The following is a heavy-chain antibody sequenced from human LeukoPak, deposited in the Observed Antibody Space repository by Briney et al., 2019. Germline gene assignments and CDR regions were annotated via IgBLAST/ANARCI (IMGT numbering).Heavy chain of an antibody. CDR2: ISGSGGST. Sequence: GGSLRLPCAASGFTLSSYAMSWVRQAPGKGLEWVSAISGSGGSTYYADSVKGRFTISRDNSKNTLYLQMNSLRAEDTAVYYCAKAYSSGYWDYFDYWGQGTLVTVSS. J-gene: IGHJ4*02. V-gene: IGHV3-23*01. CDR3: AKAYSSGYWDYFDY. CDR1: GFTLSSYA. D-gene: IGHD3-22*01.